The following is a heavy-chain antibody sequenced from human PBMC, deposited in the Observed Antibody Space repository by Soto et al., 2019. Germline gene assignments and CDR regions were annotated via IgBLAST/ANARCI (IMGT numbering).Heavy chain of an antibody. J-gene: IGHJ3*02. D-gene: IGHD2-21*01. V-gene: IGHV3-21*06. CDR3: ARGSVIDTGDALDI. Sequence: EVQLVESGGGLVKPGGSLRLSCAASGFTFSRHSMNWVRQAPGKGLEWVSCISGTGTFIYYSDSVKGRFTISRDDAKSSLYLQMNSLTAEDTAVYYGARGSVIDTGDALDIWGPGTMVTVS. CDR2: ISGTGTFI. CDR1: GFTFSRHS.